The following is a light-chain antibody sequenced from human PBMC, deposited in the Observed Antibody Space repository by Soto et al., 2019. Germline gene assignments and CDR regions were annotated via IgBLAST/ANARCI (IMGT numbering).Light chain of an antibody. J-gene: IGKJ1*01. CDR1: QSVSSK. CDR3: QQHNNWPPWT. CDR2: GAS. Sequence: EILMTQSPATLSVSPGETATLSCRASQSVSSKVAWYQQKPGQAPRLLIYGASTRASGIPARFSGSRSGTEFTLTISSLQSEDFAVYYCQQHNNWPPWTFGQGTKVENK. V-gene: IGKV3-15*01.